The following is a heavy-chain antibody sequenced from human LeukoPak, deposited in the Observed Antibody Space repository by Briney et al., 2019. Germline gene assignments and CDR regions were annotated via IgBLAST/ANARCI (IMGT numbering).Heavy chain of an antibody. CDR3: AKDRAAAAYNWFDP. Sequence: GGSLRLSCAASGFTFSNYAMSWVRQAPGKGLEWVSSIRGSGGDTYYADSVKGRFTISRDNSKNTLYLQMNSLRAEDTAVYYCAKDRAAAAYNWFDPWGQGTLVTVSS. D-gene: IGHD6-13*01. V-gene: IGHV3-23*01. CDR1: GFTFSNYA. CDR2: IRGSGGDT. J-gene: IGHJ5*02.